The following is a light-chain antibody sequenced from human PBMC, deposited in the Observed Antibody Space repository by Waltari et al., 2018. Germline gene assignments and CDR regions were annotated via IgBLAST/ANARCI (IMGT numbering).Light chain of an antibody. CDR2: MND. J-gene: IGLJ2*01. CDR3: AGWDDSLNGHIV. Sequence: QSVLTQPPSASGTPGQTVTNSCSGRSSNIGTNYVYWYQQLPGTAPKLLIYMNDQRPSGVPYRFSGSRSGTSASLAISRLRSEDQANYYCAGWDDSLNGHIVFGGGTKLTVL. CDR1: SSNIGTNY. V-gene: IGLV1-47*01.